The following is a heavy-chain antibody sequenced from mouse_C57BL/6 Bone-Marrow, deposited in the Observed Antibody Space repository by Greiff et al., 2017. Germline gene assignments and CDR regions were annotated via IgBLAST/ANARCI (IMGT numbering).Heavy chain of an antibody. CDR2: IYPGDGDT. Sequence: QVQLKQSGPELVKPGASVKISCKASGYAFSSSWLNWVKQRPGKGLEWIGRIYPGDGDTNYNGKFKGKATLTADKSSSTAYMQLSSLTSEDSAVYFCARSGLTGPPLAYWGQGTLVTVSA. J-gene: IGHJ3*01. CDR1: GYAFSSSW. D-gene: IGHD4-1*01. V-gene: IGHV1-82*01. CDR3: ARSGLTGPPLAY.